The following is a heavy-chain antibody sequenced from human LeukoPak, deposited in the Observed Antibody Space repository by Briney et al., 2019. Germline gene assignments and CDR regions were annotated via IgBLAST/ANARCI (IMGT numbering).Heavy chain of an antibody. CDR3: ASDRTHPASEGNYYYYGMDV. J-gene: IGHJ6*02. CDR2: IIPILGIA. V-gene: IGHV1-69*04. Sequence: ASVKVSCKASGGTFSSYAISWLRQAPGQGLEWMGRIIPILGIANYAQKFQGRVTITADKSTSTAYMELSSLRSEDTAVYYCASDRTHPASEGNYYYYGMDVWGQGTTVTVSS. D-gene: IGHD1-1*01. CDR1: GGTFSSYA.